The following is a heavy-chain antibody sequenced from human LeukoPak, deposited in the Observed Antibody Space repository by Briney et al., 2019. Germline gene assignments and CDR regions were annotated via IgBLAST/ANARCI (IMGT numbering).Heavy chain of an antibody. Sequence: GASVKVSCTASGGTFSSYAISWVRQAPGQGLEWMGGIIPIFGTAIYAQKFQGRVTITADESTSTAYMELSSLRSEDTAVYYCARDQGYDFWSGYPSVRKYYFDYWGQGTLVTVSS. CDR2: IIPIFGTA. D-gene: IGHD3-3*01. CDR3: ARDQGYDFWSGYPSVRKYYFDY. CDR1: GGTFSSYA. J-gene: IGHJ4*02. V-gene: IGHV1-69*13.